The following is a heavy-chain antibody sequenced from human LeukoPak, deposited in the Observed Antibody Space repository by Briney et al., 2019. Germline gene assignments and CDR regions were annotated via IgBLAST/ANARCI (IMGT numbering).Heavy chain of an antibody. J-gene: IGHJ4*02. CDR1: GFTFSSYS. CDR2: ISSSSSYI. CDR3: ARGVEVTATPPFDY. Sequence: TTGGSLRLSCAASGFTFSSYSMNWVRQAPGKGLEWVSSISSSSSYIYYADSVKGRFTISRDNAKNSLYLQMSSLRAEDTAVYYCARGVEVTATPPFDYWGQGTLVTVSS. V-gene: IGHV3-21*01. D-gene: IGHD2-21*02.